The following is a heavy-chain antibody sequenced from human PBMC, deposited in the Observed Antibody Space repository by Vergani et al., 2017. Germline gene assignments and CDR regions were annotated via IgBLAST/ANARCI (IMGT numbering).Heavy chain of an antibody. CDR2: INAIDSKI. CDR1: ESSFISNE. CDR3: ARHVPCGDGACLHFDH. Sequence: EVILVQSGAEVKKPGESLKISCKYSESSFISNEIAWVRQMSGKGLQLMGNINAIDSKIAYSPSFQGQAIISLDKSITTAYLQWRGLKASDTAIYYCARHVPCGDGACLHFDHWGQGTQVTVSS. D-gene: IGHD2-21*01. J-gene: IGHJ4*02. V-gene: IGHV5-51*01.